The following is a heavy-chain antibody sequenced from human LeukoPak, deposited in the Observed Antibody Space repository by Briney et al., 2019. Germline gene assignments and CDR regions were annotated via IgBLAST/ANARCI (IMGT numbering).Heavy chain of an antibody. CDR1: GGSISSGGYY. D-gene: IGHD6-19*01. Sequence: SETLSLTCTVSGGSISSGGYYWGWIRQPPGKGLEWIGSIYYSGSTYYNPSLKRRVTISVDTSKNQFSLKLTSVTAADAALYYCARQYSSGWPWFDPWGQGNLVSVSS. V-gene: IGHV4-39*01. J-gene: IGHJ5*02. CDR3: ARQYSSGWPWFDP. CDR2: IYYSGST.